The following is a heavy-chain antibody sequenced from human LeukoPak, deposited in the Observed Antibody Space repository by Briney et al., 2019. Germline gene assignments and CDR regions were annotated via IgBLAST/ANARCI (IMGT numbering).Heavy chain of an antibody. V-gene: IGHV4-31*03. Sequence: PSETLSLTCTVSDGSISSGGYYWSWIRQHPGKGLEWIGYIYYSGSTYYNPSLKSRVTISVDTSKNQFSLKLSSVTAADTAVYYCAREETTVTTFNPTALNRFDPWGQGILVIVSS. D-gene: IGHD4-17*01. CDR3: AREETTVTTFNPTALNRFDP. J-gene: IGHJ5*02. CDR2: IYYSGST. CDR1: DGSISSGGYY.